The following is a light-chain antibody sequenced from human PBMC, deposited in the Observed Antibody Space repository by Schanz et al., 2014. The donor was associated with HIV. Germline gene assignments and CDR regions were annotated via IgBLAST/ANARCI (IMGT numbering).Light chain of an antibody. CDR2: SND. CDR1: RSNIGRNT. Sequence: QSVLTQPPSASGTPGQRVTISCSGSRSNIGRNTVNWYQQLPRTAPKLLIYSNDQRPSGVPDRFSGSKSGTSASLAISGLQSEDEADYYCSSYTSSSTVFGGGTKLTVL. CDR3: SSYTSSSTV. J-gene: IGLJ3*02. V-gene: IGLV1-44*01.